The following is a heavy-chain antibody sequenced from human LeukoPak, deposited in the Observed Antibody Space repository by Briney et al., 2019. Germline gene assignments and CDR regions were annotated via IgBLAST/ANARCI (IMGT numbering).Heavy chain of an antibody. J-gene: IGHJ6*02. CDR2: ISSSSTYI. D-gene: IGHD1-26*01. Sequence: PGRSLRLSCAASGFTFSSYSINWVRQAPGKGLEWVSSISSSSTYIYYADSVKGRFTISRDNAKNSLDLQMNSLRAEDTAVYYCARGADTEYSGSYYGYYYGMDVWGQGTTVTVSS. CDR1: GFTFSSYS. V-gene: IGHV3-21*01. CDR3: ARGADTEYSGSYYGYYYGMDV.